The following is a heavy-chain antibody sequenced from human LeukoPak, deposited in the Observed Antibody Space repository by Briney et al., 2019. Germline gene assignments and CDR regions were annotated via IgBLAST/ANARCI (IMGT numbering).Heavy chain of an antibody. Sequence: ASVKVSCKASGYTFTGYYMHWVRQATGQGLEWMGWMSPNSGNTGYAQKFQGRVTMTRNTSISTAYMELSSLRSEDTAVYYCARVGYYDSSGTIDYWGQGTLVAVSS. D-gene: IGHD3-22*01. J-gene: IGHJ4*02. CDR2: MSPNSGNT. CDR1: GYTFTGYY. CDR3: ARVGYYDSSGTIDY. V-gene: IGHV1-8*02.